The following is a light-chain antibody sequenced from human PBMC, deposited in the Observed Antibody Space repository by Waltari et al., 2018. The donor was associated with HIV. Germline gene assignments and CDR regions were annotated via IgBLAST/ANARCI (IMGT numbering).Light chain of an antibody. Sequence: QSALPQPASVSGSPVQSITMSCTGPSSDVGRYNVVSWYQQHPGKAPILMIMEGSKRPSVVADCFCGYNSGTTASLTISGLQAEDEADYYCCSYAGSGTYVFGTGTKVTVL. V-gene: IGLV2-23*01. CDR2: EGS. J-gene: IGLJ1*01. CDR1: SSDVGRYNV. CDR3: CSYAGSGTYV.